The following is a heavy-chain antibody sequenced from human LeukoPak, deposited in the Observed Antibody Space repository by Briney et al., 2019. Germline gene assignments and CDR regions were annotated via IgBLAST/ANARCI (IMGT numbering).Heavy chain of an antibody. CDR1: GYTFTSYG. CDR3: AVGYSYGLEYFST. Sequence: GASVTVSCKASGYTFTSYGISWVRQAPGQGLEWMGWISHYSGNTIYAQKFQDRVTMTTDTSTSTALMELRNLRSDDTAVYYCAVGYSYGLEYFSTGARAPWSPSPQ. V-gene: IGHV1-18*01. D-gene: IGHD5-18*01. J-gene: IGHJ1*01. CDR2: ISHYSGNT.